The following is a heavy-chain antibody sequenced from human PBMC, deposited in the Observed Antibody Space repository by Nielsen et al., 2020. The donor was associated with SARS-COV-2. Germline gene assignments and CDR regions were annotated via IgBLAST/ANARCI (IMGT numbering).Heavy chain of an antibody. CDR1: EVTFRSYD. CDR2: IWYDGSNK. V-gene: IGHV3-33*01. Sequence: GESLKISCAASEVTFRSYDMQWVRQAPGKGLESVARIWYDGSNKYYADSVKDRFTISRDNSKNTLYLQMNSLRAEDTAVYYCASPKFYDFWSGFNGDYYYGMDVWGQGTTVTVSS. CDR3: ASPKFYDFWSGFNGDYYYGMDV. D-gene: IGHD3-3*01. J-gene: IGHJ6*02.